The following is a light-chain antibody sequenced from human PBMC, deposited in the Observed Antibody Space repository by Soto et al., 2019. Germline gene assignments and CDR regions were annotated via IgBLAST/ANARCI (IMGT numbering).Light chain of an antibody. Sequence: EVVMTQSPATLSVSPGEGVALSCRASQGIGDTLVWYQQKPGQAPRLLIYDTSTRATGIPARFSGSGSGTEFTLTISSLQSEDFAVYYCQQYNNWPETFGQGTKVDIK. CDR1: QGIGDT. V-gene: IGKV3-15*01. J-gene: IGKJ1*01. CDR3: QQYNNWPET. CDR2: DTS.